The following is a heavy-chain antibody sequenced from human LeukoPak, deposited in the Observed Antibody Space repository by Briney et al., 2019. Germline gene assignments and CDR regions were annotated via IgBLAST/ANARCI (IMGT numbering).Heavy chain of an antibody. CDR1: GYSFTTYW. V-gene: IGHV5-51*01. CDR3: ATIAEGGTDRWFDP. D-gene: IGHD6-13*01. J-gene: IGHJ5*02. Sequence: GESLKISCKGSGYSFTTYWVDWVRQMPGKGLEWMGIIYPGDSDTRYSPSFQGQVTISVDKSISTAYLQWSSLKASDTAMYYCATIAEGGTDRWFDPWGQGTRVTVSS. CDR2: IYPGDSDT.